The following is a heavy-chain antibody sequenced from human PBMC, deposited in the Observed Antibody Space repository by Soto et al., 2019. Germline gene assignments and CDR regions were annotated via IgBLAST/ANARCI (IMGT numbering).Heavy chain of an antibody. D-gene: IGHD3-10*01. J-gene: IGHJ6*03. V-gene: IGHV3-48*01. Sequence: GGSLRLSCAASGFTFSSYSMNWVRQAPGKGLEWVSYISSSSSTIYYADSVKGRFTISRDNAKNSLYLQMNSLRAEDTAVYYCARDNELLWFGESLRYYYYYMDVWGKGTTVTVSS. CDR1: GFTFSSYS. CDR3: ARDNELLWFGESLRYYYYYMDV. CDR2: ISSSSSTI.